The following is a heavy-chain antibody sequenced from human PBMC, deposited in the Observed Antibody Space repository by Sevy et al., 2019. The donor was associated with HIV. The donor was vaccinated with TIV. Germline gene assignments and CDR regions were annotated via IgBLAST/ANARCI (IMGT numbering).Heavy chain of an antibody. Sequence: GGSLRLSCAASGFTFSNYAMNWVRQAPGKGLEWVSGISGSGGSGDKTNYADPVKGRFTISRDDSKNSLYLQLNSLRAKDTAIYYCARKYDSSGYFDYWGQGTLVTVSS. J-gene: IGHJ4*02. D-gene: IGHD3-22*01. CDR1: GFTFSNYA. CDR3: ARKYDSSGYFDY. CDR2: ISGSGGSGDKT. V-gene: IGHV3-23*01.